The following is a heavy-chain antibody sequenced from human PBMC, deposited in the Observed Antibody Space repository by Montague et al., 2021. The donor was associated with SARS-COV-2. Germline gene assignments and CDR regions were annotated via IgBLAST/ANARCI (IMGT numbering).Heavy chain of an antibody. D-gene: IGHD3-10*01. CDR3: ARGLWFGELLSLYYYYGMDV. J-gene: IGHJ6*02. V-gene: IGHV6-1*01. CDR1: GDTVSSNSAA. Sequence: CVIPGDTVSSNSAAWNWIRQSPSRGLEWLGRTYYRSKWYNDYAVSVKSRITINPDTSKNQFSLQLNSVTPEDTAVYYCARGLWFGELLSLYYYYGMDVWGQGTTVTVSS. CDR2: TYYRSKWYN.